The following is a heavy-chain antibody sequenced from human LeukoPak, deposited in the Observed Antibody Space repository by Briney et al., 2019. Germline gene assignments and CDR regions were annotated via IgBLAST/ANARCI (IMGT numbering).Heavy chain of an antibody. V-gene: IGHV3-74*01. Sequence: GGSLRLSCAASGFTFRSYWMHWVRQAPGKGLVWVSRIKSDGSSTIYADSVKGRFTISRDNAKNTLYLQMNSLRAEDTAVYYCTRTYYYDSINYFDYWGQGALVTVSS. CDR3: TRTYYYDSINYFDY. CDR2: IKSDGSST. J-gene: IGHJ4*02. D-gene: IGHD3-22*01. CDR1: GFTFRSYW.